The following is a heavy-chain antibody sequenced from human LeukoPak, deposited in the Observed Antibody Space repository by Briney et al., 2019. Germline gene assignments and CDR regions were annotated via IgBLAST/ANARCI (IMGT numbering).Heavy chain of an antibody. CDR1: GFTFSSYS. J-gene: IGHJ4*02. V-gene: IGHV3-21*01. D-gene: IGHD6-13*01. CDR3: ARDFDKAATY. Sequence: GGSLRLSCAASGFTFSSYSMNWVRQAPGKGLEWVSSISSSSSYIYYADSVKGRFTISRDNAKNSLYLQMNNLRAEDTAVYYCARDFDKAATYWGQGTLVTVSS. CDR2: ISSSSSYI.